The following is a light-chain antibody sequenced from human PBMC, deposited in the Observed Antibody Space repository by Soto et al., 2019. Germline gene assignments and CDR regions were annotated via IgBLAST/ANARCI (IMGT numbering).Light chain of an antibody. CDR2: EVS. CDR3: CSYGGSSNPYV. CDR1: SSDVGAYDY. Sequence: QSVLTQPPSASASPGQSVTISCTGTSSDVGAYDYVSWYQQHPGKVPKLMIYEVSKRPTGVPDRFSGSKSGNTASLTVSGLQAEDEADYYCCSYGGSSNPYVFGTGTKLTVL. J-gene: IGLJ1*01. V-gene: IGLV2-8*01.